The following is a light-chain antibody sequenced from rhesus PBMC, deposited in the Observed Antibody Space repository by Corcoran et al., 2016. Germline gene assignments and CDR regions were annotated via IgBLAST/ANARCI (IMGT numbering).Light chain of an antibody. J-gene: IGKJ3*01. V-gene: IGKV1-19*01. CDR1: QGINSR. Sequence: DIRMTQSPSSLSASVGDKVTISCHASQGINSRLAWYHRQPGKAPKPLIYYATTLQSGVPSRFSGSGYGTDHTLIISSLQPEDFAPYFCQQYDDLPPTFGPGTKLDI. CDR3: QQYDDLPPT. CDR2: YAT.